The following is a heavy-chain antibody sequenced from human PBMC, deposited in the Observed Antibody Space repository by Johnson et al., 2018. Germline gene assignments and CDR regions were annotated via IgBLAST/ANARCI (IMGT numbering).Heavy chain of an antibody. Sequence: QVQLQESGPRLVKPSETLSLTCTVSGDSTYNYYWNWIRQPPGKGLEWIGYFYHSGMISYNPSLNSRVTMSVDRSKNQVSLKLSSVTAADTAVYFCASSMTAGSWVWSLDYWGPGARVTVSS. J-gene: IGHJ4*02. V-gene: IGHV4-59*12. D-gene: IGHD3-10*01. CDR3: ASSMTAGSWVWSLDY. CDR2: FYHSGMI. CDR1: GDSTYNYY.